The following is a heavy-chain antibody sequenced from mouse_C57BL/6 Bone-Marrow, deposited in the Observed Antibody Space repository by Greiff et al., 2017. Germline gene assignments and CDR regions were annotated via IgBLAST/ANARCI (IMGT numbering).Heavy chain of an antibody. CDR3: ASLYYGNSYFDD. J-gene: IGHJ2*01. V-gene: IGHV1-81*01. CDR2: IYPRSGNT. D-gene: IGHD2-1*01. Sequence: VQLQQPGAELARPGASVKLSCKASGYTFTSYGISWVKQRTGQGLEWIGEIYPRSGNTYYNEKFKGKATLTADKSSSTAYMELRSLTSEDSAVYFCASLYYGNSYFDDWGQGTTLTVSS. CDR1: GYTFTSYG.